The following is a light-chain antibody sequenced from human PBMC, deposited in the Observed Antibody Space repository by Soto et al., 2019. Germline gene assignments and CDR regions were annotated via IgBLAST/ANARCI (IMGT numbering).Light chain of an antibody. J-gene: IGKJ5*01. Sequence: DIPMTQSPSYLSASVGDRVTITCPASHDIRKYLNWYQHKPGKAPKLLIYDASNLETGVPSRFTGSGSGTDFTFTISSLQPEDIATYYCQQYENFPVTFGQGTRLESK. V-gene: IGKV1-33*01. CDR3: QQYENFPVT. CDR1: HDIRKY. CDR2: DAS.